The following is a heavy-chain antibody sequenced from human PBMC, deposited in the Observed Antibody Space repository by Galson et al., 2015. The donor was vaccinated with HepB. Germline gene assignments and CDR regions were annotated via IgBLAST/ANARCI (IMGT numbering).Heavy chain of an antibody. CDR2: ISYDGSNK. D-gene: IGHD3-10*01. CDR3: ARDIDALHVSGSGSFGY. CDR1: GFTFSSYA. V-gene: IGHV3-30*04. Sequence: SLRLSCAASGFTFSSYAMHWVRQAPGKGLEWVAVISYDGSNKYYADSVKGRFTISRDNSKNTLYLQMNSLRAEDTAVYYCARDIDALHVSGSGSFGYWGQGTLVTVSS. J-gene: IGHJ4*02.